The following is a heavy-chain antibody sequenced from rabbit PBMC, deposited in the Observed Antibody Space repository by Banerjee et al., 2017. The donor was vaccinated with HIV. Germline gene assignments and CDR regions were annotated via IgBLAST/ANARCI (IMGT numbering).Heavy chain of an antibody. CDR3: ARNDYSSAWGADL. J-gene: IGHJ4*01. D-gene: IGHD4-1*01. Sequence: QEQLVESGGGLVQPEGSLTLTCKASGSDISSNAMCWVRQAPGKGLELIACIYSSNGDKWYASWVNGRFTISRSTSLNTVDLKMTSLTVADTATYFCARNDYSSAWGADLWGPGTLVTVS. CDR1: GSDISSNA. CDR2: IYSSNGDK. V-gene: IGHV1S47*01.